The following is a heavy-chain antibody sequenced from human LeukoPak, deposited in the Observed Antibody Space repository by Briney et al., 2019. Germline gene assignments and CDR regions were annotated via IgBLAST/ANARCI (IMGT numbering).Heavy chain of an antibody. J-gene: IGHJ6*02. D-gene: IGHD2-2*01. V-gene: IGHV1-2*02. Sequence: ASVKVSCRASGGTFSSYAISWVRQAPGQGLEWMGWINPNSGGTNYAQKFQGRVTMTRDTSISTAYMELSRLRSDDTAVYYCATPVAPIVVVPAALYGMDVWGQGTTVTVSS. CDR1: GGTFSSYA. CDR2: INPNSGGT. CDR3: ATPVAPIVVVPAALYGMDV.